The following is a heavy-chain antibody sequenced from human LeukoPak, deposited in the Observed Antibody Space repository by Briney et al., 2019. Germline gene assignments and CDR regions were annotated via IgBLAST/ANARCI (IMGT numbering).Heavy chain of an antibody. CDR1: GYTFTSYA. J-gene: IGHJ5*02. Sequence: GASVKVSCKASGYTFTSYAMNWVRQAPGQGLEWMGWINTNTGNPTYAQGFTGRFVFSLDTSVSTAYLQISSLKAEDTAVYYCARAGRRILAAAGHNWFDPWGQGTLVTVSS. CDR3: ARAGRRILAAAGHNWFDP. D-gene: IGHD6-13*01. V-gene: IGHV7-4-1*02. CDR2: INTNTGNP.